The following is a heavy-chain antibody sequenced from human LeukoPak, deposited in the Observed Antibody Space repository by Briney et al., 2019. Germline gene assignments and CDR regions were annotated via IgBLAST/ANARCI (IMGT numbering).Heavy chain of an antibody. CDR1: GFTVSSNY. CDR3: ARAKPKNMVRGLIMRRESRYYFDY. V-gene: IGHV3-53*01. Sequence: GGSLRLSCAASGFTVSSNYMSWVRQAPGKGLEWVSVIYSGGSTYYADSVKGRFTISRDNSKSTLYIQMNSLRAEDTAVYYCARAKPKNMVRGLIMRRESRYYFDYWGQGALVTVSS. J-gene: IGHJ4*02. CDR2: IYSGGST. D-gene: IGHD3-10*01.